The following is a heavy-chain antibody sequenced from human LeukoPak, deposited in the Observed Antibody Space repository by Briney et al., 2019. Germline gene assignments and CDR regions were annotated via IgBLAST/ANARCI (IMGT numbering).Heavy chain of an antibody. D-gene: IGHD6-19*01. Sequence: PGGSLRLSCAASGFTFSSYGMHWVRQAPGEGLEWVAVISYDGSNKYYADSVKGRFTISRDNSKNTLYLQMNSLRAEDTAVYYCAKDARFHPNHIAVAGIEDYWGQGTLVTVSS. CDR3: AKDARFHPNHIAVAGIEDY. V-gene: IGHV3-30*18. J-gene: IGHJ4*02. CDR1: GFTFSSYG. CDR2: ISYDGSNK.